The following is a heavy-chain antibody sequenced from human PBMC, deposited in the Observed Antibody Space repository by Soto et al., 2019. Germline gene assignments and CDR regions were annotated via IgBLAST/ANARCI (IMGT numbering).Heavy chain of an antibody. J-gene: IGHJ3*02. CDR2: INNSGHYT. CDR3: ARWPDGFGI. CDR1: RHRFSNYA. Sequence: GGSLRLSCTTSRHRFSNYAMSWVRQAPGKGLEWVSDINNSGHYTYYADSVKGRFTISRDNSKNTMFLQMNNLRVEDTAMYYCARWPDGFGIWGQGTMGTRSS. V-gene: IGHV3-23*01.